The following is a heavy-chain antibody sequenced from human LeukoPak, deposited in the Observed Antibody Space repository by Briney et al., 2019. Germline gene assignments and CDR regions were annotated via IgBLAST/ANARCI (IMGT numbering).Heavy chain of an antibody. CDR3: ARAAGNYYDSSGYYLIWFDP. CDR2: IYYSGST. CDR1: GGSISSYY. J-gene: IGHJ5*02. D-gene: IGHD3-22*01. Sequence: PSETLSLTCTVSGGSISSYYWSWIRQPPGKGLEWIGYIYYSGSTNYNPSLKSRVTISVDTSKNQFSLKLSSVTAADTAVYYCARAAGNYYDSSGYYLIWFDPWGQGTLVTVSS. V-gene: IGHV4-59*01.